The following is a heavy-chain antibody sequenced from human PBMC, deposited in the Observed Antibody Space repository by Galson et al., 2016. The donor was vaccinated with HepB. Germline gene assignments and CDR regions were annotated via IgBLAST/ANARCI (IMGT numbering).Heavy chain of an antibody. CDR2: IYYSGGT. D-gene: IGHD3-16*01. Sequence: SETLSLTCTVSGGSFSRFSWSWIRQPPGRGLECLGYIYYSGGTNYNPSLKSRVTISVDTSKNQFSLKLNSVTAADTAVYYCAGGYVARPDYWGQGTLVAVSS. J-gene: IGHJ4*02. CDR1: GGSFSRFS. CDR3: AGGYVARPDY. V-gene: IGHV4-59*01.